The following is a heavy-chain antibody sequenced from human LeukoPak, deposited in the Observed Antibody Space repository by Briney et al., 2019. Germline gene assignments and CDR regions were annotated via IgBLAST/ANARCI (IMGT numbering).Heavy chain of an antibody. Sequence: SETLSLTCTVSGGSISSYYWSWIRQPPGKGLEWIGYIYYSGSTNYNPSLKSRVTISVDTSKNQFSLKLSSVTAADTAVYYCARGGDYYDSSGYYYWHAFDIWGQGTMVTVSS. CDR2: IYYSGST. CDR3: ARGGDYYDSSGYYYWHAFDI. V-gene: IGHV4-59*01. J-gene: IGHJ3*02. CDR1: GGSISSYY. D-gene: IGHD3-22*01.